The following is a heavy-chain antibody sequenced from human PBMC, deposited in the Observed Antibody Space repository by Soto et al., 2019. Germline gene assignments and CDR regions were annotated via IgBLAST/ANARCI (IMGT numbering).Heavy chain of an antibody. V-gene: IGHV4-59*12. CDR3: AREGNLGRWLQPLDF. Sequence: SETLSLTCTVSGGSISNYYWSWIRQPPGKGLELIGYVYYSGSTNYNPSLKSRVTISVDRSKNQFSLKLSSVTAADTAKYFCAREGNLGRWLQPLDFWGQGTLVTVSS. J-gene: IGHJ4*02. CDR2: VYYSGST. D-gene: IGHD5-12*01. CDR1: GGSISNYY.